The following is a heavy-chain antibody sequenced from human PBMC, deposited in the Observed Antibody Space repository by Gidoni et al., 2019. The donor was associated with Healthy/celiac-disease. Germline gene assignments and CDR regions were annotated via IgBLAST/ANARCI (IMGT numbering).Heavy chain of an antibody. CDR1: GGSISSSSYY. Sequence: QLQLQESGPGLVKPSETLSLTCTVSGGSISSSSYYWGWIRQPPGKGLEWSGSIYYSGSTYYNPSLKSRVTISVDTSKNQFSLKLSAVTAADTAVYYCARRGWTGSGFDYWGQGTLVTVSS. CDR2: IYYSGST. D-gene: IGHD3-10*01. V-gene: IGHV4-39*01. J-gene: IGHJ4*02. CDR3: ARRGWTGSGFDY.